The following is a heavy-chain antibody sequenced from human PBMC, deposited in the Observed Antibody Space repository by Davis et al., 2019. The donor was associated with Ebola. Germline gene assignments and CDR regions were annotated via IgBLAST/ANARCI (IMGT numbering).Heavy chain of an antibody. J-gene: IGHJ6*04. D-gene: IGHD2-2*01. V-gene: IGHV4-34*01. CDR2: INHSGST. Sequence: MPSETLSLTCAVYGGSFSGYYWSWIRQPPGKGLEWIGEINHSGSTNYNPSLKSRVTISVDTSKNQFSLKLSSVTAADTAVYYCARASRVVPAAMLFHDYYYGMDVWGKGTTVTVSS. CDR3: ARASRVVPAAMLFHDYYYGMDV. CDR1: GGSFSGYY.